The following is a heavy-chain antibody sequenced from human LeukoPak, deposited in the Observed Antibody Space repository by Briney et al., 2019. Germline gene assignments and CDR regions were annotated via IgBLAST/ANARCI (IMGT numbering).Heavy chain of an antibody. CDR2: IYYSGST. Sequence: SETLSLTCTVSGDSISSSSYYWGWLRQPPGRGLEWIGSIYYSGSTWSSLKSQVTISIDTSKNKSSLKLSSVAAADTAVYYCARAGYSYGYVDYWGQGTLVTVSS. V-gene: IGHV4-39*07. CDR3: ARAGYSYGYVDY. D-gene: IGHD5-18*01. CDR1: GDSISSSSYY. J-gene: IGHJ4*02.